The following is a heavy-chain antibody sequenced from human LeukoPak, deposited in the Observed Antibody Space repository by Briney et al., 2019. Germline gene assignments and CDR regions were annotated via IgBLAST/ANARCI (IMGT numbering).Heavy chain of an antibody. CDR2: INPNSGGT. CDR1: GYTFTGYY. D-gene: IGHD3-10*01. Sequence: ASVKVSCKASGYTFTGYYMHWVRQAPGQGPEWMGWINPNSGGTNYAQKFQGRVTMTRDTSISTAYMELSRLRSDDTAVYYCARDLIWFGESNVDYWGQGTLVTVSS. CDR3: ARDLIWFGESNVDY. J-gene: IGHJ4*02. V-gene: IGHV1-2*02.